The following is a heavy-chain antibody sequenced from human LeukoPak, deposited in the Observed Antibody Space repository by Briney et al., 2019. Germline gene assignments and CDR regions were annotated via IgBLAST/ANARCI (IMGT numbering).Heavy chain of an antibody. Sequence: GASVKVSCKASGYTFTGYYMHWVRQAPGQGLEWIGRIDPNSGDTNFAQKFQGRVTMTRDTSITTAYMDLSRLRSDDTAVYYCARVIAAVTSKGVLHYRGQGTLVTVSS. D-gene: IGHD6-19*01. J-gene: IGHJ4*02. CDR3: ARVIAAVTSKGVLHY. V-gene: IGHV1-2*06. CDR2: IDPNSGDT. CDR1: GYTFTGYY.